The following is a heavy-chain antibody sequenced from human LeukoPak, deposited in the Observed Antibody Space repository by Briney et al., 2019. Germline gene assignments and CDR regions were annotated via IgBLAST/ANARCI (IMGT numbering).Heavy chain of an antibody. Sequence: SETLSLTCTVSGGSISSSTHYWGWIRQPPGKGLEWMVSIHYSGSTYYNPSLKSRVTISVDMSKNKFSLKLSSVTAADTAVYYCARSYCSSSCYAVGAFDIWGQGTVVTVSS. V-gene: IGHV4-39*01. D-gene: IGHD2-2*01. CDR2: IHYSGST. J-gene: IGHJ3*02. CDR3: ARSYCSSSCYAVGAFDI. CDR1: GGSISSSTHY.